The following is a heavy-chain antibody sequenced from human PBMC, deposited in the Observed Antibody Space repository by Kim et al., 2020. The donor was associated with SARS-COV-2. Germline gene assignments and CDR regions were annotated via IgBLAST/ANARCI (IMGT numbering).Heavy chain of an antibody. Sequence: GGSLRLSCAAFGFNIDTYWMSWVRQAPGKGLEWVANIKRDGSEKYYVDSVGGRFTISRDNAKKSLYLQMNSLRVDDTAVYYCARDVPYYYDGSDFGVDVWGQGTTVTVSS. D-gene: IGHD3-22*01. CDR1: GFNIDTYW. CDR2: IKRDGSEK. J-gene: IGHJ6*02. V-gene: IGHV3-7*03. CDR3: ARDVPYYYDGSDFGVDV.